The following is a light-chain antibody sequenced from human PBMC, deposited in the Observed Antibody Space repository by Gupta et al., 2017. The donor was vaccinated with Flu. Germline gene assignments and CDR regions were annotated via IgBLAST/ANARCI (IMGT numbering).Light chain of an antibody. CDR1: QSVSSY. Sequence: EIVLTQSLATLSLSPGERATISCRASQSVSSYLAWYQQKPGQAPRLLIYDASNRATGIPARFSGSGSGTDFTLTISSLEPEDFAVYYCQQRSNWPRTFGGGTKVEIK. CDR3: QQRSNWPRT. V-gene: IGKV3-11*01. CDR2: DAS. J-gene: IGKJ4*01.